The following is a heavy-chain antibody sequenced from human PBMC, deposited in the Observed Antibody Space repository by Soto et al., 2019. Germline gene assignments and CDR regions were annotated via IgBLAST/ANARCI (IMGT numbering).Heavy chain of an antibody. V-gene: IGHV3-30*18. CDR2: ISSDGSNR. J-gene: IGHJ6*02. Sequence: GGSLRLSCTASGVTFSLYGMHWVRQAPGWGLEWVAVISSDGSNRYYADSVRGRFTISRDNSKNTVYLQMNSLTTEDTAMYYCAKDLMVDCSGGSCYSSHYYYYGMDVWGQGTTVTVSS. D-gene: IGHD2-15*01. CDR3: AKDLMVDCSGGSCYSSHYYYYGMDV. CDR1: GVTFSLYG.